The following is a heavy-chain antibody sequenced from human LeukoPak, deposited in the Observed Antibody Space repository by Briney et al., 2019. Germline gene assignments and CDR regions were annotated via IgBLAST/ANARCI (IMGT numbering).Heavy chain of an antibody. CDR2: ISSDGSYK. CDR1: GFTFSNFA. D-gene: IGHD6-13*01. J-gene: IGHJ4*02. Sequence: GGSLRLSCAASGFTFSNFALYWVRQAPGKGLEWVTVISSDGSYKYYADSVKGRFTISRDNSENTVYLQMNSLRDEDTAVYYCARAPPDSWIDNWGQGTLVTVSS. CDR3: ARAPPDSWIDN. V-gene: IGHV3-30*04.